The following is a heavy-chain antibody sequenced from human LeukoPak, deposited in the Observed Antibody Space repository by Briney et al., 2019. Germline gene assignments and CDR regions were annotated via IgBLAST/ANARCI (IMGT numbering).Heavy chain of an antibody. CDR1: GGSFSGYY. Sequence: SETLSLTCAVYGGSFSGYYWSWIRQPPGKGLEWIGEINHSGSTNYNTSLKSRVTISVDTSKNQFSLKLSSVTAADTAVYYCAREDSSSSQPFDYWGQGTLVTVSS. CDR2: INHSGST. CDR3: AREDSSSSQPFDY. V-gene: IGHV4-34*01. J-gene: IGHJ4*02. D-gene: IGHD6-6*01.